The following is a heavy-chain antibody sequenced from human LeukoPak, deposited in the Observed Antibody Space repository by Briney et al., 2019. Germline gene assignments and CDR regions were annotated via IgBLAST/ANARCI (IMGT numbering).Heavy chain of an antibody. CDR1: GGSISSTNW. J-gene: IGHJ4*02. V-gene: IGHV4-4*02. Sequence: PSGTLSLTCGVSGGSISSTNWWSWVRHPPGQGLEWIGEISLSGVTNYNPSLKSRVTMSLDRSKNHLSLTLTSVTAADTAVYYCSRESGAFSPFGYWGQGTLVTVSS. CDR2: ISLSGVT. D-gene: IGHD1-26*01. CDR3: SRESGAFSPFGY.